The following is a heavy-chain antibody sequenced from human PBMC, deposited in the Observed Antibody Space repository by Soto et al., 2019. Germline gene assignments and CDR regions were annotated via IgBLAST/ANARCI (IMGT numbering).Heavy chain of an antibody. V-gene: IGHV3-21*01. CDR2: ISSSSSYI. CDR1: GFTFSSYS. CDR3: ARDFRRYSSSLNNWFDP. Sequence: GGSLRLSCAASGFTFSSYSMNWVRQAPGKGLEWVSSISSSSSYIYYADSVKGRFTISRDNAKNSLYLQMNSLRAEDTAVYYCARDFRRYSSSLNNWFDPWGQGTLVTAPQ. D-gene: IGHD6-13*01. J-gene: IGHJ5*02.